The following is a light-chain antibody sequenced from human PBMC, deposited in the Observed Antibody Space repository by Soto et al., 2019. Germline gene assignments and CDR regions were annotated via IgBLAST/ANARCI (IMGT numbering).Light chain of an antibody. CDR1: QSISSW. V-gene: IGKV1-5*03. Sequence: EKGQCASPRAGRIREKNNITFRASQSISSWLAWYQQKPGKAPKVLIYKASNLESGVPSRFSGSGSETEFTLTISSLQPDDFATYYCQQYNVYSTFGGGTNVDIK. CDR2: KAS. CDR3: QQYNVYST. J-gene: IGKJ4*01.